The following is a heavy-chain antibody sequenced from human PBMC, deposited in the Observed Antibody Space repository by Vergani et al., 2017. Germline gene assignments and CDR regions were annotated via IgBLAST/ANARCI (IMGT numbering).Heavy chain of an antibody. CDR3: ARGHLTMVRGHYYMDV. V-gene: IGHV1-2*02. Sequence: QVQLVQSGAEVKKPGASVKVSCKASEYSFSAFYIHWVRQAPGQGLEWMGWINPNNGGSNYAQKFQDRVTMTRDTSITTAYMELSRLRSDDTAVYYCARGHLTMVRGHYYMDVWGKXP. CDR1: EYSFSAFY. CDR2: INPNNGGS. J-gene: IGHJ6*03. D-gene: IGHD3-10*01.